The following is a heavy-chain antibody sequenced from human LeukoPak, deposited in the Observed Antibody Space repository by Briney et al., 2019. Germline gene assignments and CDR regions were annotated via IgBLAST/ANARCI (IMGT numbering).Heavy chain of an antibody. J-gene: IGHJ6*03. CDR1: GYTFTGYY. V-gene: IGHV1-2*02. D-gene: IGHD5-24*01. CDR2: INPNSGGT. Sequence: GASVKVSCKASGYTFTGYYMHWVRQAPGQGLEWMGWINPNSGGTNYAQKFQGRGPMTRDTSISTAYMELSRLRSDDTAVYYCARAEMATRQRRPDDYYYYYYMDVWGKGTTVTISS. CDR3: ARAEMATRQRRPDDYYYYYYMDV.